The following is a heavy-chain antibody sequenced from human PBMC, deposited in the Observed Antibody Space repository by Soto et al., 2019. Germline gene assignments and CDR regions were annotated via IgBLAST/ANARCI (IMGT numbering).Heavy chain of an antibody. V-gene: IGHV3-30*18. Sequence: QVQLVESGGGVVQPGRSLRLSCAASGFTFNNYGMHWVRQAPGKGLEWVAVISYDGSNKYYADSVKGRFTISRDNSKNTVYVQMNSLRAEDTAVYYCAKGRDEGSSLVDYWGQGTLVTVSS. CDR2: ISYDGSNK. D-gene: IGHD3-10*01. J-gene: IGHJ4*02. CDR1: GFTFNNYG. CDR3: AKGRDEGSSLVDY.